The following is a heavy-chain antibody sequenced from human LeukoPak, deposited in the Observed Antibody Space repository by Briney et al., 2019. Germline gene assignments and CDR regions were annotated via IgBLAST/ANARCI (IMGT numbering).Heavy chain of an antibody. CDR1: GGSISSGDYY. V-gene: IGHV4-30-4*01. D-gene: IGHD6-13*01. CDR2: IYYSGST. CDR3: ARAGPYSSSSAEGALYYYYGMDV. Sequence: SQTLSLTCTVSGGSISSGDYYWSWIRQPPGKGLEWIGYIYYSGSTYYNPSLKSRVTISVDTSKNQFSLKLSSVTAADTAVYYCARAGPYSSSSAEGALYYYYGMDVWGQGTTVTVSS. J-gene: IGHJ6*02.